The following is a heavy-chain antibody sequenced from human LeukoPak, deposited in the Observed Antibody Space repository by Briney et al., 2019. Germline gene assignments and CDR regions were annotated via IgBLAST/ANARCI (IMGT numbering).Heavy chain of an antibody. CDR3: ARVRSYYDSSGYYYAPFDY. CDR2: INHSGST. Sequence: PSETLSLTCAVYGGSFSGYYWSWIRQPPGKGLEWIGEINHSGSTNYNPSLKSRVTISVDTSKNQFSLKLSSVTAADTAVYYCARVRSYYDSSGYYYAPFDYWGQGTLVTVSS. CDR1: GGSFSGYY. V-gene: IGHV4-34*01. D-gene: IGHD3-22*01. J-gene: IGHJ4*02.